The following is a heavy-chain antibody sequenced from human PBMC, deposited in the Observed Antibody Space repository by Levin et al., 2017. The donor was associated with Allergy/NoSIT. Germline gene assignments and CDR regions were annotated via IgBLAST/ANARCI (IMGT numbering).Heavy chain of an antibody. CDR1: GFTFSSYG. CDR2: ISYDGSNK. V-gene: IGHV3-30*18. Sequence: GESLKISCAASGFTFSSYGMHWVRQAPGKGLEWVAVISYDGSNKYYADSVKGRFTISRDNSKNTLYLQMNSLRAEDTAVYYCAKIMGLRSSWGQGTLVTVSS. CDR3: AKIMGLRSS. D-gene: IGHD4-17*01. J-gene: IGHJ5*02.